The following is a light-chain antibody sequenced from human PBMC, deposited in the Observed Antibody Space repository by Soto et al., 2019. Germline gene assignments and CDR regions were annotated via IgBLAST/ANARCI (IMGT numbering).Light chain of an antibody. CDR1: TSNIGTNT. CDR3: AAWDASVNGPV. J-gene: IGLJ3*02. Sequence: QLVLTQAPSASGTPGQRVSISCSGRTSNIGTNTVNWYQQLPGTAPKLLIYTNDQRPSGVPDRFSGSKSGTSASLAISVLQSEDEADYYCAAWDASVNGPVFGGGTKLTVL. V-gene: IGLV1-44*01. CDR2: TND.